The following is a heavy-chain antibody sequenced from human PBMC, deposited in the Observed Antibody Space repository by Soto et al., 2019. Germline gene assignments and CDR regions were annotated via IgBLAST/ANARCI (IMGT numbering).Heavy chain of an antibody. Sequence: SETLSLTCAVYGGSFSGYYWSWIRQPPGKGLEWIGEINHSGSTNYNPSLKSRVTISVDTSKNQFSLKLSSVTAADTAVYYCARSWRASSSWYPLGYWGQGTLVTVSS. V-gene: IGHV4-34*01. CDR2: INHSGST. CDR3: ARSWRASSSWYPLGY. J-gene: IGHJ4*02. D-gene: IGHD6-13*01. CDR1: GGSFSGYY.